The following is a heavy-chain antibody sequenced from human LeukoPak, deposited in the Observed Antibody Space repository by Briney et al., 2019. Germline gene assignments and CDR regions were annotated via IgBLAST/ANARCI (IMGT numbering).Heavy chain of an antibody. Sequence: GGSLRLSCAASGFSVSNYYLSWVRQPPGKGLEWVSVMYTGGGRYYVDSVKGRFTISRDNSKNTVFLQINSLRAEDTALYYCTRGQSYCGADCYSDWGQGPLVTVSS. V-gene: IGHV3-66*01. CDR2: MYTGGGR. D-gene: IGHD2-21*02. CDR3: TRGQSYCGADCYSD. CDR1: GFSVSNYY. J-gene: IGHJ4*02.